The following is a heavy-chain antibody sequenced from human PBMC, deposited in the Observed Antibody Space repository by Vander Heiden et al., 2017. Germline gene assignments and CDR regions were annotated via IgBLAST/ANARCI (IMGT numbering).Heavy chain of an antibody. V-gene: IGHV4-31*03. J-gene: IGHJ4*02. CDR3: ATYSSREYYFDY. CDR1: GGSISSGGYY. D-gene: IGHD6-13*01. CDR2: IYYRGST. Sequence: QVQLQESGPGLEKPSQTLSLTCTVSGGSISSGGYYWSWIRQHPGKGLEWIGYIYYRGSTYDNPSLKSRVTISVDTFKNQFSLKLSPVTAADTAVYYCATYSSREYYFDYWGQGTLVTVSS.